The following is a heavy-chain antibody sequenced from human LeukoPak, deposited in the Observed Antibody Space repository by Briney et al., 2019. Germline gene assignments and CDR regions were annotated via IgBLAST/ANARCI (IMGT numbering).Heavy chain of an antibody. J-gene: IGHJ3*02. CDR3: ARQPGRDYYDSSGIEAFDI. D-gene: IGHD3-22*01. Sequence: ASVKVSCKASGGTFSSYAISWVRQAPGQGLECMGWINPNSGGTNYAQKFQGRVTMTRDTSISTAYMELSRLRSDDTAVYYCARQPGRDYYDSSGIEAFDIWGQGTMVTVSS. V-gene: IGHV1-2*02. CDR1: GGTFSSYA. CDR2: INPNSGGT.